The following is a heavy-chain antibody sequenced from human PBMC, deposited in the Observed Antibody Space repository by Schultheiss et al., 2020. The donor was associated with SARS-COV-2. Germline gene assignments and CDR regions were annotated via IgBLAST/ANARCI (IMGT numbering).Heavy chain of an antibody. CDR2: INWNGGST. V-gene: IGHV3-20*01. CDR1: EFTFSSYA. D-gene: IGHD3-3*01. J-gene: IGHJ6*02. CDR3: ARVPGLWITPGYGMDV. Sequence: GESLKISCAASEFTFSSYAMNWVRQAPGKGLEWVSGINWNGGSTGYADSVKGRFTISRDNAKNSLYLQMNSLRAEDTALYHCARVPGLWITPGYGMDVWGQGTTVTVSS.